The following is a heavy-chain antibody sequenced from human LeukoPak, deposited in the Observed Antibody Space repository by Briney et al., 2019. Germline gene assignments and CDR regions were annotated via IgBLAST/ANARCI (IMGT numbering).Heavy chain of an antibody. CDR2: FDPEDGET. D-gene: IGHD2-21*01. CDR1: GYTLTELS. J-gene: IGHJ3*02. CDR3: ARARTSIRFTDSFDI. V-gene: IGHV1-24*01. Sequence: ASVKVSCKVSGYTLTELSMHWVRQAPGKGLEWMGGFDPEDGETIYAQKFRGRLRMTSDESTTTAYMELSSLSSDDTAMYFCARARTSIRFTDSFDIWSQGTLVTVSS.